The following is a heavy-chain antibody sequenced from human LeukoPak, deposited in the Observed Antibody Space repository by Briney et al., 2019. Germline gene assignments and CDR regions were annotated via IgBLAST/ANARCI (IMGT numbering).Heavy chain of an antibody. CDR1: GFTFSSYA. D-gene: IGHD5-12*01. CDR3: ARYSKNDAFDI. J-gene: IGHJ3*02. Sequence: PGGSLRLSCAASGFTFSSYAMSRVRQAPGKGLEWVSRISGSGDSTYYADSVKGRFTISRDNSKNTLYLQMNSLRAEDTAVYYCARYSKNDAFDIWGQGTMVTVSS. V-gene: IGHV3-23*01. CDR2: ISGSGDST.